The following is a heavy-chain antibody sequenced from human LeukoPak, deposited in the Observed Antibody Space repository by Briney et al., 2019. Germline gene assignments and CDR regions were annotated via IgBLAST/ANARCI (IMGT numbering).Heavy chain of an antibody. V-gene: IGHV4-59*01. J-gene: IGHJ4*02. CDR1: SGSSNTVY. Sequence: PSETLSLTCTVSSGSSNTVYWSWIRQPPGKGLEWIVYIYYSGSTSYNPSLKSRVTISVDTPKNQFSLKLTSVTAADTAVYYCASQHWGSNYFDCWGQGTPVTVSS. CDR3: ASQHWGSNYFDC. CDR2: IYYSGST. D-gene: IGHD7-27*01.